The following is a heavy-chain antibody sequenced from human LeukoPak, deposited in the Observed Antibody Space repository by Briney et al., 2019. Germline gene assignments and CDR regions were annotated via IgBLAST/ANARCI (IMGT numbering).Heavy chain of an antibody. J-gene: IGHJ3*01. V-gene: IGHV3-21*01. D-gene: IGHD3/OR15-3a*01. Sequence: GGSLRLSCVASGFTFSTYTMNWVRQAPGKGLEWVASISSSHSYIYYADSVKGRFTISRDNAKDSLYLQMNSLRAEDTAAYYCARGRTSRRVIFRLGSIHAFYFWGEG. CDR2: ISSSHSYI. CDR3: ARGRTSRRVIFRLGSIHAFYF. CDR1: GFTFSTYT.